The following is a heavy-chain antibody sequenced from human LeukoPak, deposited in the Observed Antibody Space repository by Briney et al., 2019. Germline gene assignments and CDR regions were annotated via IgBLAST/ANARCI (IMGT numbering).Heavy chain of an antibody. D-gene: IGHD2-15*01. V-gene: IGHV4-34*01. CDR1: GGSLRGYY. CDR2: INHSGTT. CDR3: ARGPKKYCSGGSCPRRAFDI. Sequence: SETLSLTCAVYGGSLRGYYWSWIRQPPVKGLEWIGEINHSGTTNFKSSLKSRVTISLDTSKNQFSLKLRSVTAADTAVYYCARGPKKYCSGGSCPRRAFDIWGQGTMVTVSS. J-gene: IGHJ3*02.